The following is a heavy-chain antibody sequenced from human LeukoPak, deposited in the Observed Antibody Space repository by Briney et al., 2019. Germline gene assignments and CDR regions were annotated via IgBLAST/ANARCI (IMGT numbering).Heavy chain of an antibody. D-gene: IGHD6-19*01. V-gene: IGHV1-2*02. CDR1: GYTFTGYY. J-gene: IGHJ5*02. Sequence: ASVKVSFKASGYTFTGYYMHWVRQAPGQGLEWMGWINPNSGGTNYAQKFQGRVTMTRDTSISTAYMELSRLRSDDTAVYYCARDRSRWLVMFWFDPWGQGTLVTVSS. CDR3: ARDRSRWLVMFWFDP. CDR2: INPNSGGT.